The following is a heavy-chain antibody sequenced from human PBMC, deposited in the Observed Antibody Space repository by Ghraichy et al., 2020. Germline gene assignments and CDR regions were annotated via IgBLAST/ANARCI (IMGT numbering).Heavy chain of an antibody. J-gene: IGHJ4*02. V-gene: IGHV4-59*01. CDR3: ARLGEPGGFDY. CDR2: IYYSGST. CDR1: GGSISSYY. D-gene: IGHD3-16*01. Sequence: SETLSLTCTVSGGSISSYYWSWIRQPPGKGLEWIGYIYYSGSTNYNPSLKSRVTISIDTSKNQFSLKLSSVTAADTAVYYCARLGEPGGFDYWGQGTLVTVSS.